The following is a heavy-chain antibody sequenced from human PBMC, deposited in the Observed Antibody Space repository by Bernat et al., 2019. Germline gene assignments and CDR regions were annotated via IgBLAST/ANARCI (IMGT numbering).Heavy chain of an antibody. Sequence: QVQLVESGGGVVQPGRSLRPSCAASGFTFSSYGMHWVRQAPGQGLEWVAVISYDGSNKYYADSVKGRFTISRDNSKNTLYLQMNSLRDEDTAVYYCAKEGLNYYGMDVWGQGPTVTVS. CDR3: AKEGLNYYGMDV. V-gene: IGHV3-30*18. CDR1: GFTFSSYG. J-gene: IGHJ6*02. CDR2: ISYDGSNK. D-gene: IGHD3-16*01.